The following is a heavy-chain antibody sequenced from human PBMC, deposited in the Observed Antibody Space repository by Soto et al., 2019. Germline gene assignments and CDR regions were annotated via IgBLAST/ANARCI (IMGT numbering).Heavy chain of an antibody. D-gene: IGHD2-21*01. CDR2: ISDNGGST. CDR3: ARGRKYCAPTTCFQYFDY. CDR1: GFIFSNYA. Sequence: EVHLLDSGGGLVQPGGSLRLSCTTSGFIFSNYAMNWVRQAPGKGLERVSVISDNGGSTYYADSVKGRFTITRDYSKTTIYLHLNSLSPEDTAVYYCARGRKYCAPTTCFQYFDYWGQGPLVTVSS. V-gene: IGHV3-23*01. J-gene: IGHJ4*02.